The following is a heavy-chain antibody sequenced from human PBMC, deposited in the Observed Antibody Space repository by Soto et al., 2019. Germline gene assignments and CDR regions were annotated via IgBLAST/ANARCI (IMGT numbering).Heavy chain of an antibody. J-gene: IGHJ6*02. CDR3: AGSFRNYSVMDV. CDR2: ISSSGSTI. CDR1: GFTFSSYE. Sequence: EVQLVESGGGLVQPGGSLRLSCAASGFTFSSYEMNWVRQAPGKGLAWVSYISSSGSTIYYADSVKGRFTISRDNAKNSPYLQMNSLSAEDTAVYYCAGSFRNYSVMDVWGQGTTVTVSS. V-gene: IGHV3-48*03. D-gene: IGHD3-10*01.